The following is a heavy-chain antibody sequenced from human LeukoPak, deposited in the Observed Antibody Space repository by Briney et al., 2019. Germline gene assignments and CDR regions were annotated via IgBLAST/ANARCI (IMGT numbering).Heavy chain of an antibody. CDR3: ARDHMYYDFWSGYFDAFDI. D-gene: IGHD3-3*01. Sequence: SGGSLRLSCAASGFIFSSYSMNWVRQAPGKGLEWIGRIYTSGSTNYNPSLKSRVTMSVDTSKNQFSLKLSSVTAADTAVYYCARDHMYYDFWSGYFDAFDIWGQGTMVTVSS. CDR1: GFIFSSYS. J-gene: IGHJ3*02. V-gene: IGHV4-4*07. CDR2: IYTSGST.